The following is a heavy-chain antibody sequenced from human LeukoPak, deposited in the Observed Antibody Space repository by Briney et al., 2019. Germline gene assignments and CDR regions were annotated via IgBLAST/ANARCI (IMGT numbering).Heavy chain of an antibody. V-gene: IGHV3-48*02. CDR2: IRLSSDTI. CDR3: ARQDVGLDY. Sequence: GGSLRLSCEASGPTFTTYSMSWVRQAPGKGLEWVSSIRLSSDTIYYADSVKGRFTISRDNAKNSLYLQMNSLRDEDTAVYYCARQDVGLDYWGQGTLVTVSS. J-gene: IGHJ4*02. CDR1: GPTFTTYS. D-gene: IGHD1-26*01.